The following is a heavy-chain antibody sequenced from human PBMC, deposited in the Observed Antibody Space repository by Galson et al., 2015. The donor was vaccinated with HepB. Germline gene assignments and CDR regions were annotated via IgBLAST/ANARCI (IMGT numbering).Heavy chain of an antibody. J-gene: IGHJ4*02. Sequence: SLRLSCAASGSTFSSYSMNWVRQAPGKGLEWVSYISSSSSTIYYADSVKGRFTISRDNAKNSLYLQMNSLRAEDTAVYYCARDRAVVVVAAGFDYWGQGTLVTVSS. V-gene: IGHV3-48*04. CDR3: ARDRAVVVVAAGFDY. CDR1: GSTFSSYS. D-gene: IGHD2-15*01. CDR2: ISSSSSTI.